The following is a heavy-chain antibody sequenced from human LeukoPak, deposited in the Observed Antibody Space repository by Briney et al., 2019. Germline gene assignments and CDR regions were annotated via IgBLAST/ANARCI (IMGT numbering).Heavy chain of an antibody. CDR3: ARDLTAHSYGYIEAFDI. J-gene: IGHJ3*02. Sequence: GGSLRLSCAASGFTFRRYGMSWVRQAPGKGLEWVSSISSSSSYIYYADSLKGRFTISRDNAKNSLYLQMNSLRAEDTAVYYCARDLTAHSYGYIEAFDIWGQGTMVTVSS. V-gene: IGHV3-21*01. CDR1: GFTFRRYG. D-gene: IGHD5-18*01. CDR2: ISSSSSYI.